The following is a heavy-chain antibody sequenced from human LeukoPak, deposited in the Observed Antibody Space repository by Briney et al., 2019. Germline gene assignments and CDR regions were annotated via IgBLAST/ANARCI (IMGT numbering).Heavy chain of an antibody. V-gene: IGHV1-2*02. J-gene: IGHJ5*02. CDR1: GYTFTGYY. CDR2: INPNTGGT. CDR3: ARGTFDP. Sequence: ASVKVSCKASGYTFTGYYMHWVRQAPGQGLEWMGWINPNTGGTNYAQKFQGRVTMTRDTSISTAYMEVGSLTSDDTAVYYCARGTFDPWGQGTLVTVSS.